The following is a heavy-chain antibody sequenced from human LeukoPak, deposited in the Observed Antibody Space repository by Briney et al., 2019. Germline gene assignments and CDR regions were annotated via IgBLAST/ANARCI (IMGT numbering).Heavy chain of an antibody. Sequence: ASVTVSCKASGGTFSSYAISWVRQAPGQGLEWMGRIIPILGIANYAQKFQGRVTITADKSTSTAYMELSSLRSEDTAVYYCARDRSPYYYDSSGFDYWGQGTLVTVSS. V-gene: IGHV1-69*04. CDR1: GGTFSSYA. J-gene: IGHJ4*02. D-gene: IGHD3-22*01. CDR2: IIPILGIA. CDR3: ARDRSPYYYDSSGFDY.